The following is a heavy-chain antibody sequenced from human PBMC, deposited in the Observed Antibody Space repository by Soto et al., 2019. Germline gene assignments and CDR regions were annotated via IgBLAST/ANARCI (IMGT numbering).Heavy chain of an antibody. D-gene: IGHD6-13*01. CDR3: AKDVLRIAPDHDAFDI. Sequence: SLRLSCAASGFTFDDYAMHWVRQAPGKGLEWVSGISWNSGSIGYADSVKGRFTISRDNAKNSLYLQMNSLRAEDTALYYCAKDVLRIAPDHDAFDIWGQGTMVTVSS. J-gene: IGHJ3*02. CDR1: GFTFDDYA. CDR2: ISWNSGSI. V-gene: IGHV3-9*01.